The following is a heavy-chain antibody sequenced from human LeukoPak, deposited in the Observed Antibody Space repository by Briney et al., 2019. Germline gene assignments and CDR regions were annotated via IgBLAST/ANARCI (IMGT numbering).Heavy chain of an antibody. CDR3: TELDYFDY. CDR1: GFTFSSYA. V-gene: IGHV3-23*01. D-gene: IGHD1-7*01. Sequence: GGSLRLSCAASGFTFSSYAMSWVRQAPGKGLEWVSAISGSGGSTYYADSVRGRFTISRDNAKNSLYLQMNGLRAEDTAVYYCTELDYFDYWGQGTLVTVSS. CDR2: ISGSGGST. J-gene: IGHJ4*02.